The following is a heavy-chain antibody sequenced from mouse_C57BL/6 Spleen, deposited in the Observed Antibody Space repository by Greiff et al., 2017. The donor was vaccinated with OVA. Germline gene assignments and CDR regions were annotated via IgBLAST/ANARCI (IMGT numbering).Heavy chain of an antibody. V-gene: IGHV1-54*01. CDR1: GYAFTNYL. CDR2: INPGSGGT. J-gene: IGHJ3*01. D-gene: IGHD1-1*01. Sequence: QVQLQQSGAELVRPGTSVKVSCKASGYAFTNYLIEWVKQRPGQGLEWIGVINPGSGGTNYNEKFKGKATLTADKSSSTAYMQLCSLTSEDSAVYFCARSYGSSSFAYWGQGTLVTVSA. CDR3: ARSYGSSSFAY.